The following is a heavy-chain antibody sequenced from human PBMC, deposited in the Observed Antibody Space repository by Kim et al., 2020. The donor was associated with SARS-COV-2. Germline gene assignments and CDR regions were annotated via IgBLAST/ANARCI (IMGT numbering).Heavy chain of an antibody. Sequence: GGSLRLSCAASGFTFSSYGMHWVRQAPGKGLEWVAVISYDGSNKYYADSVKGRFTISRDNSKNTLYLQMNSLRAEDTAVYYCAKSKGLHDAFDIWGQGTIVTVSS. CDR1: GFTFSSYG. D-gene: IGHD2-15*01. CDR3: AKSKGLHDAFDI. CDR2: ISYDGSNK. J-gene: IGHJ3*02. V-gene: IGHV3-30*18.